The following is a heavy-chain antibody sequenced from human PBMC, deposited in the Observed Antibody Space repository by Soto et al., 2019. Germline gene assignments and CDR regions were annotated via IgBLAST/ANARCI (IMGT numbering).Heavy chain of an antibody. CDR2: IYYSGST. CDR1: GGSISSSSYY. CDR3: ASGGGYDYKVDY. J-gene: IGHJ4*02. V-gene: IGHV4-39*01. Sequence: SETLSLTCTVSGGSISSSSYYWGWIRQPPGKGLEWIGSIYYSGSTYYNPSLKSRVTISVDTSKNQFSLKLSSVTAADSAVYYCASGGGYDYKVDYWGQGTLVTVSS. D-gene: IGHD5-12*01.